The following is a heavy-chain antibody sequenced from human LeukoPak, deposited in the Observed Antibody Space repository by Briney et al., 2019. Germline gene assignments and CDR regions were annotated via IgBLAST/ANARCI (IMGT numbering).Heavy chain of an antibody. CDR2: IIPIFGTA. CDR1: GGTFSSYA. D-gene: IGHD2-15*01. CDR3: ARDPTNRSGGSSWFDP. J-gene: IGHJ5*02. Sequence: VASVKVSCKASGGTFSSYAISWVRQAPGQGLEWMGRIIPIFGTANYAQKFQGRVTITTDESTSTAYMELGSLRSEDTAVYYCARDPTNRSGGSSWFDPWGQGTLVTVSS. V-gene: IGHV1-69*05.